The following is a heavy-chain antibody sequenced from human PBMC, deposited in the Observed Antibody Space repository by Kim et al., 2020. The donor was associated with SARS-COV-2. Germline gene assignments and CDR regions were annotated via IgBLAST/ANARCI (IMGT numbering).Heavy chain of an antibody. CDR1: GYSFTSYW. J-gene: IGHJ3*02. CDR2: IYPGDSDT. CDR3: ARLRYNWNDRRFDAFDI. V-gene: IGHV5-51*01. Sequence: GESLKISCKGSGYSFTSYWIGWVRQMPGKGLEWMGIIYPGDSDTRYSPSFQGQVTISADKSISTAYLQWSSLKASDTAMYYFARLRYNWNDRRFDAFDIWGQETIVTIYS. D-gene: IGHD1-1*01.